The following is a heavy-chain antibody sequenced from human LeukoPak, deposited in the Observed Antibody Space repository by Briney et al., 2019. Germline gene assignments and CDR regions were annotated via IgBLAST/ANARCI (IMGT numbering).Heavy chain of an antibody. J-gene: IGHJ4*02. CDR1: GGSISSHD. Sequence: SETLSLTCTVSGGSISSHDWSWIRQPPGKGLEWIAYIYYSGNTNYNPSLKSRVTIPVDTSKNQFSLKLSSVTAADTAVYYCARDRSGGWDSWGQGTLVTVSS. CDR3: ARDRSGGWDS. CDR2: IYYSGNT. D-gene: IGHD6-19*01. V-gene: IGHV4-59*11.